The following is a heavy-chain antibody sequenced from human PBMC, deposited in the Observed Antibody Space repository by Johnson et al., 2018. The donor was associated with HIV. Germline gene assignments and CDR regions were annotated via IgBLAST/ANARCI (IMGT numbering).Heavy chain of an antibody. CDR3: ARERNMIVVDDDAFDI. D-gene: IGHD3-22*01. J-gene: IGHJ3*02. CDR2: ISSSGSTI. Sequence: VQLVESGGGLIQPGGSLRLSCAASGFTFSDYYMSWIRQAPGKGLEWVSYISSSGSTIYYPDSVTGRFTISRDSAKNSLYLQMNSLRAEDTAVYYCARERNMIVVDDDAFDIWGQGTMVTVSS. CDR1: GFTFSDYY. V-gene: IGHV3-11*04.